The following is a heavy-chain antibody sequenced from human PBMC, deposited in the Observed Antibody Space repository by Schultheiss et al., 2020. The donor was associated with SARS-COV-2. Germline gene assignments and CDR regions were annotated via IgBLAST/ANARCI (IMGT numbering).Heavy chain of an antibody. J-gene: IGHJ5*02. CDR1: GFTFSSYG. D-gene: IGHD1-26*01. CDR3: ARRVVGYYRNWFDP. V-gene: IGHV3-9*01. Sequence: GGSLRLSCAASGFTFSSYGMHWVRQAPGKVLEWVSGISWNSGSIGYADSVKGRFTISRDNAKNSLYLQMNSLRAEDTAVYYCARRVVGYYRNWFDPWGQGTLVTVSS. CDR2: ISWNSGSI.